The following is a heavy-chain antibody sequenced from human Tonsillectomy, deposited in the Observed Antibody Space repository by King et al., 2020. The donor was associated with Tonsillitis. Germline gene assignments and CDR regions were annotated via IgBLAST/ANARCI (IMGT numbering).Heavy chain of an antibody. Sequence: QLQESGPGLVKASETLSLTCTVSGGSTSNSNYYWAWIRQPPGRGLEWIASIYYSGTTYYNPSLMSRVTFSIDTSKNQFSLRLNSVTAADTAVYYCAKQGNEHIIVVPGDAFDIWGQGTMVTVSS. V-gene: IGHV4-39*07. CDR3: AKQGNEHIIVVPGDAFDI. CDR1: GGSTSNSNYY. CDR2: IYYSGTT. J-gene: IGHJ3*02. D-gene: IGHD2-21*01.